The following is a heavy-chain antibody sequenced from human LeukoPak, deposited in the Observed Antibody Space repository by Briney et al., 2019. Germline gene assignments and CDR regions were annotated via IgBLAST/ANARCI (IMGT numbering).Heavy chain of an antibody. Sequence: SETLSLTCAVYGGSLNGYYWSWIRQPPGKRLEWIGEIDHSGSTQYDPSLKSRVTISLDTSKKQFSLKLTSLTAADTAFYYCARYGMAAEGIWWFDPWGQGTLVTVSS. V-gene: IGHV4-34*01. CDR3: ARYGMAAEGIWWFDP. D-gene: IGHD6-13*01. CDR2: IDHSGST. CDR1: GGSLNGYY. J-gene: IGHJ5*02.